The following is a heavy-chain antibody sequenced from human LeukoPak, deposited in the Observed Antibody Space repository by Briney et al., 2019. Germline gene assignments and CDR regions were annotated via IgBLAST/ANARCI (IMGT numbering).Heavy chain of an antibody. J-gene: IGHJ5*02. CDR1: GGSISSSSYY. V-gene: IGHV4-39*07. CDR3: ARCSRDCSGGSCYLIPFDP. D-gene: IGHD2-15*01. CDR2: IYYSGST. Sequence: PSETLSLTCTVSGGSISSSSYYWGWIRQPPGKGLEWIGSIYYSGSTYYNPSLKSRVTISVDTSKNQFSLKLSSVTAADTAVYYCARCSRDCSGGSCYLIPFDPWGQGTLVTVSS.